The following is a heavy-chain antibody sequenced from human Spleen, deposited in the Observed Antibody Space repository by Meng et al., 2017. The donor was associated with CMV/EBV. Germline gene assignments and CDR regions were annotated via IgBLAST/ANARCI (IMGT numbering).Heavy chain of an antibody. V-gene: IGHV6-1*01. J-gene: IGHJ4*02. D-gene: IGHD6-19*01. CDR2: TYYRSKWYN. CDR1: GDSVSSNSAA. Sequence: SQTLSLTCAISGDSVSSNSAAWNWIRQSPSRGLEWLGRTYYRSKWYNDYAVSVKSRITINPDTSKNQFSLQLNSVTPEDTAVYYCARDLSGWYRRGGSYFDYWGQGTLVTVSS. CDR3: ARDLSGWYRRGGSYFDY.